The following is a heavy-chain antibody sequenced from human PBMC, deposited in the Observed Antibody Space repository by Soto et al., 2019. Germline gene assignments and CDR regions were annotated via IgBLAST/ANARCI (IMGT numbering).Heavy chain of an antibody. J-gene: IGHJ6*03. V-gene: IGHV3-9*01. CDR3: AKDKSTGEYSYYRYMDV. D-gene: IGHD4-17*01. CDR2: ISWNSGQL. Sequence: EVRLVESGGGLVQPDRPLRVSCEVSGFNFGNYAMHWVRQVPGKDLEWVSAISWNSGQLDYADSVRGRFTISRDNGKNPLYLEMNRLRPDDTALYFCAKDKSTGEYSYYRYMDVWGRWTTVIVSS. CDR1: GFNFGNYA.